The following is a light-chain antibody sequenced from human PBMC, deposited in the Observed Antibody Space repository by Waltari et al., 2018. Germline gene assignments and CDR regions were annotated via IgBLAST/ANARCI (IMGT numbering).Light chain of an antibody. CDR3: QQGYSYPFT. V-gene: IGKV1-16*01. CDR1: QGIGHN. CDR2: RAS. Sequence: DIQMTQSPSSLSASLGDTVTITFQPIQGIGHNLNWYQQKPGKAPKPLIYRASSLQSGIPSRFSGSGSGTDFTLTISSLQPEDFATYYCQQGYSYPFTFGPGTKLDFK. J-gene: IGKJ3*01.